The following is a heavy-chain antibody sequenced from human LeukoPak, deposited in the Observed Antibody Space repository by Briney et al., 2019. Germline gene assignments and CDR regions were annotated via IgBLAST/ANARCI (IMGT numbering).Heavy chain of an antibody. CDR2: INSDGTTI. J-gene: IGHJ4*02. CDR1: GFTFSNYW. D-gene: IGHD3-10*01. V-gene: IGHV3-74*01. CDR3: ARVTTYGPYHDY. Sequence: PGGSLRLSCAASGFTFSNYWIHWVRQAPGKGLVWVSRINSDGTTIAYADSVKGRFTISRDNARNTLSLQMNSLRDEDAAVYYRARVTTYGPYHDYWGQGTLVTVSS.